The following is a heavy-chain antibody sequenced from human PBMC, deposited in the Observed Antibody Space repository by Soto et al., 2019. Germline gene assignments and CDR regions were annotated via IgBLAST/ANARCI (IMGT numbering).Heavy chain of an antibody. V-gene: IGHV4-34*01. J-gene: IGHJ4*02. CDR2: INHSGST. CDR1: GGSFSGYY. CDR3: ARGMGYSSGWSLYFAY. D-gene: IGHD6-19*01. Sequence: QVQLQQWGAGLLKPSETLSLTCAVYGGSFSGYYWSWIRQPPGKGLEWIGEINHSGSTNYNPSLKSRVTISVDTSKNQFSLKLSSVTAADTAVYYCARGMGYSSGWSLYFAYLGQGTLVTGSS.